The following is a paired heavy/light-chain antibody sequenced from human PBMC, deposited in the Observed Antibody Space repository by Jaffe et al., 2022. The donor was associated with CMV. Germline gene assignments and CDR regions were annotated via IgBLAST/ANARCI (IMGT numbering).Heavy chain of an antibody. Sequence: EVQLVESGGGLVKPGGSLRLSCAASGFSFFNYVMNWVRQAPGKGLEWVSSVSSSSGSTYYADSVRGRFTISRDTAKNSLFLQMNSLRAEDTAVYYCVRSPGWSFDFWGQGTLVTVSS. CDR1: GFSFFNYV. CDR2: VSSSSGST. D-gene: IGHD6-19*01. V-gene: IGHV3-21*02. CDR3: VRSPGWSFDF. J-gene: IGHJ4*02.
Light chain of an antibody. V-gene: IGKV3-20*01. Sequence: EIVLTQSPGTLSLSPGERATLSCRASQSVSTSFLAWYQQKPGQAPRLLMYATSSRATGIPARFSGSGSGTDFTLTISRLEPEDFALYYCQQYGSSPSPMYTFGQGTKVEIK. J-gene: IGKJ2*01. CDR1: QSVSTSF. CDR2: ATS. CDR3: QQYGSSPSPMYT.